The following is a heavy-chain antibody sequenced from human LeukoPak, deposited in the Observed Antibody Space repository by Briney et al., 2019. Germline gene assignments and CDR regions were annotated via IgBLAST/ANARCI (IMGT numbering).Heavy chain of an antibody. CDR1: GFTFSSYW. CDR3: ARDGCRTSQGAFDL. J-gene: IGHJ3*01. V-gene: IGHV3-74*01. Sequence: GGSLRLSCAASGFTFSSYWMHWVRQAPGKGLVWISRINTDGSNTRYGDTVKGRFTISRDNAKNTLYLQMNSLRAEDTAVYYCARDGCRTSQGAFDLWGQGTMVTVSS. CDR2: INTDGSNT. D-gene: IGHD2-2*01.